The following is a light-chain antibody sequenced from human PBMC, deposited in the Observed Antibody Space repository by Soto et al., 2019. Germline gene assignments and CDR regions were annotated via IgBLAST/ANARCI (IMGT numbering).Light chain of an antibody. CDR3: HQYGSSPAT. V-gene: IGKV3-20*01. CDR1: QSVSSNY. J-gene: IGKJ1*01. Sequence: EIALTQSPGTLSLSPGERATLSCRASQSVSSNYLAWYQLKPGQAPRLLMYGASSRATGIPDRISGRGSGTHFTLTISRLEPEDFAVYYCHQYGSSPATFGQGTEVEIK. CDR2: GAS.